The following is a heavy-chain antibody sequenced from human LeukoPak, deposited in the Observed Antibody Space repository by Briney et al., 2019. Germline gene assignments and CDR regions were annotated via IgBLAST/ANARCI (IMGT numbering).Heavy chain of an antibody. CDR2: ISSSVSTI. CDR3: AKESGLLWFGELLERAYFDY. D-gene: IGHD3-10*01. CDR1: GFTFSDYY. Sequence: NPGGSLRLSCAASGFTFSDYYMSWIRKAPGKGLEWVSYISSSVSTIYYADSVKGRFTISRDNSKNTLYLQMNSLRAEDTAVYYCAKESGLLWFGELLERAYFDYWGQGTLVTVSS. J-gene: IGHJ4*02. V-gene: IGHV3-11*01.